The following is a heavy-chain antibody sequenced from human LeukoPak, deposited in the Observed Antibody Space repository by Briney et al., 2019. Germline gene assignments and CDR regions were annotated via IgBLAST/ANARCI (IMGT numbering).Heavy chain of an antibody. V-gene: IGHV4-30-4*01. D-gene: IGHD5-24*01. CDR2: IYYNGNT. J-gene: IGHJ4*02. CDR3: ASTDVEMATIVGY. Sequence: SETLSLTCTVSGGSISSGDYYWSWIRQPPGKGLEWIGYIYYNGNTYYNPSLKSRVTISVDTSKNQFSLKLSSVTAADTAVYYCASTDVEMATIVGYWGQGTLVTVSS. CDR1: GGSISSGDYY.